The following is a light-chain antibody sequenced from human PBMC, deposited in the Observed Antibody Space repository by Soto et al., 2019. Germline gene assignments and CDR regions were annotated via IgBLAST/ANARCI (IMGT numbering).Light chain of an antibody. Sequence: DIQMTQSPSSLSASVGDRVTITCRASQSISRYLNWYQQKPGKAPKLLIYGASSLQSRVPSRYSGSGSGTEFTLTISSLQAEYSATYYYQHSYSVPLTFGGGTKVEIK. V-gene: IGKV1-39*01. CDR2: GAS. CDR1: QSISRY. J-gene: IGKJ4*01. CDR3: QHSYSVPLT.